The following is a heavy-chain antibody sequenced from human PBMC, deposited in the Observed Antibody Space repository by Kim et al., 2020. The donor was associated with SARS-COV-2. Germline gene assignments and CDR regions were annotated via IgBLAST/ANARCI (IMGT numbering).Heavy chain of an antibody. CDR3: AREGIAAAGGSYYYYMDV. CDR1: GGTFSSYA. D-gene: IGHD6-13*01. J-gene: IGHJ6*03. CDR2: IIPILGIA. V-gene: IGHV1-69*04. Sequence: SVKVFCKASGGTFSSYAISWVRQAPGQGLEWMGRIIPILGIANYAQEFQGRVTFNAAKSTSTAYMELSSLISEDTAMYYCAREGIAAAGGSYYYYMDVWGKGTPVTVS.